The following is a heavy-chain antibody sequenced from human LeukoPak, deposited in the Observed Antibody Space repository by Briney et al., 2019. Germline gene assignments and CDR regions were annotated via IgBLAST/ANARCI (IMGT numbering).Heavy chain of an antibody. D-gene: IGHD2-2*01. Sequence: ASVKVSCKASGYTFTGYAMNWVRQAPGQGLEWMGWINTNTGNPTYAQGFTGRFVFSLDTSVSTAYLQISSLKAEDTAVYYCARAPLHCSSTTCYLDWFDPWGQGTLVTVSS. J-gene: IGHJ5*02. CDR1: GYTFTGYA. CDR2: INTNTGNP. CDR3: ARAPLHCSSTTCYLDWFDP. V-gene: IGHV7-4-1*02.